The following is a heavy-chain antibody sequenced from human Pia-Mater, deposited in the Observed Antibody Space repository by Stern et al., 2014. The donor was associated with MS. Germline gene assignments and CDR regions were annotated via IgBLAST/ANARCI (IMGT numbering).Heavy chain of an antibody. V-gene: IGHV4-30-4*01. CDR2: IYYSGNT. D-gene: IGHD3-9*01. J-gene: IGHJ5*02. CDR3: ARTDILLIDH. Sequence: QVQLQESGPGLVKPSQTLSLTCTVSGGSIRSDDYYWTWLRQPPGKRLEWIGYIYYSGNTYYNPSLRGRVTISVDTSKNQFSLKVSSVTDADTAVYYCARTDILLIDHWGQGTRVTVSS. CDR1: GGSIRSDDYY.